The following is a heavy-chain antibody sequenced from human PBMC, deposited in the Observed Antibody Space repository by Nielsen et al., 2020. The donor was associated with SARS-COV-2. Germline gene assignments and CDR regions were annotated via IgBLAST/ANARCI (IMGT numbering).Heavy chain of an antibody. V-gene: IGHV3-74*01. CDR3: AREWELRDFDY. Sequence: GGSLRLSCAASGFNFNSYWMHWVRRGPGRGLVWVSRINNDGSRTSYADSVKGRFTISRDNAKNSLYLQMNSLRAEDTAVYYCAREWELRDFDYWGQGTLVTVSS. D-gene: IGHD1-7*01. J-gene: IGHJ4*02. CDR1: GFNFNSYW. CDR2: INNDGSRT.